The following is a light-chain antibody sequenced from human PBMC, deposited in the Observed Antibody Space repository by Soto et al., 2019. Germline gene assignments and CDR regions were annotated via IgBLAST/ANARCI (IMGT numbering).Light chain of an antibody. CDR1: SSDVGGYNY. J-gene: IGLJ2*01. CDR3: SSYTSSSTVV. CDR2: EVS. Sequence: QSALTQPASVSGSPGQSSTISCTGTSSDVGGYNYVSWYQQHPGKAPKLMIYEVSNRPSGVSNRFSGSKSGNTASLTISGLQAEDEADYYCSSYTSSSTVVFGGGTQLTVL. V-gene: IGLV2-14*01.